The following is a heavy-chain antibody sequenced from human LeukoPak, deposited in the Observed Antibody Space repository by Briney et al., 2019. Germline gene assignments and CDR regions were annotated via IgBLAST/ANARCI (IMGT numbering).Heavy chain of an antibody. CDR3: VRERLGYFDS. J-gene: IGHJ4*02. CDR1: GFTFSSYA. CDR2: ISYDGTQK. V-gene: IGHV3-30*04. Sequence: GGSQRLSCEASGFTFSSYAIHWVRQAPGEGLERVAVISYDGTQKYYADSVKGRFTISRDNSKNILDLQMNSLRAEDTAVYYCVRERLGYFDSWGQGTLVTVSS. D-gene: IGHD6-19*01.